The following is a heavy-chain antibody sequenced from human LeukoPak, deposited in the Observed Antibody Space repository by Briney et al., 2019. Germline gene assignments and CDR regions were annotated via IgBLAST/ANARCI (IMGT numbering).Heavy chain of an antibody. V-gene: IGHV3-23*01. CDR3: AKAYGGDSVGY. CDR2: ISGSGTST. D-gene: IGHD4-23*01. Sequence: GGSLRLSCAASGFIFSSYAMSWVRQAPGKGLEWVSSISGSGTSTYYADSVKGRFTISRDNSKNTLYLQVNSLGAEDTAIYYCAKAYGGDSVGYWGQGTLVTVSS. J-gene: IGHJ4*02. CDR1: GFIFSSYA.